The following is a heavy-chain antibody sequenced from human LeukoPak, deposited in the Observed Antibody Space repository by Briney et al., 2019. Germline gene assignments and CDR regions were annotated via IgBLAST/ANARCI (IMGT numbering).Heavy chain of an antibody. CDR2: ISSSSSYI. D-gene: IGHD3-22*01. CDR1: GLTFSSYT. CDR3: VDDSSGYYAY. J-gene: IGHJ4*02. V-gene: IGHV3-21*01. Sequence: GGSLTLSCGASGLTFSSYTMKWVRQAPGRGREWVSSISSSSSYIYYADSVQGPFTSSRDNAKNSLYLQMISLRAEDTAVYYCVDDSSGYYAYWGQGTLVTVSS.